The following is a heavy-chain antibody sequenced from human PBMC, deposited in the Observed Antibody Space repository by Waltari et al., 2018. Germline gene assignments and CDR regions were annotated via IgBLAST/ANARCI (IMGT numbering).Heavy chain of an antibody. CDR1: GFTFSSYS. CDR2: ISSSSSYI. V-gene: IGHV3-21*01. CDR3: ARPMYCSSTSCHGMGDDY. D-gene: IGHD2-2*01. Sequence: EVQLVESGGGLVKPGGSLRLSCAASGFTFSSYSMNWVRQAPAKGLEWVSSISSSSSYIYYADSVKGRFTISRDNAKNSLYLQMNSLRAEDTAVYYCARPMYCSSTSCHGMGDDYWGQGTLVTVSS. J-gene: IGHJ4*02.